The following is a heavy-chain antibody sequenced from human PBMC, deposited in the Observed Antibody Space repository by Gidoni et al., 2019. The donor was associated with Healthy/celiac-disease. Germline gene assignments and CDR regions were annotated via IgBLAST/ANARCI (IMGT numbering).Heavy chain of an antibody. CDR1: GFTFSRYW. Sequence: EVQLVESGGGLVQPGGSLRLSCAASGFTFSRYWMSWVRQAPGKGLEWVANIKQDGSEKYYVDSVKGRFTISRDNAKNSLYLQMNSLRAEDTAVYYCARARGYYYDSSGYYETWGQGTLVTVSA. V-gene: IGHV3-7*01. D-gene: IGHD3-22*01. CDR3: ARARGYYYDSSGYYET. J-gene: IGHJ5*02. CDR2: IKQDGSEK.